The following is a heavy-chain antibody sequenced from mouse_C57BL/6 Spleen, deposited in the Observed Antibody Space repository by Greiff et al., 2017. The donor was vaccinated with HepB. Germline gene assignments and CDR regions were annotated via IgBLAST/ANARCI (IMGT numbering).Heavy chain of an antibody. D-gene: IGHD1-1*01. Sequence: QVQLQQPGAELVRPGTSVKLSCKASGYTFTSYWMHWVKQRPGQGLEWIGVIDPSDSYTNYNQKFKGKATLTVDTSSSTAYMQLSSLTSEDSAVYYCARGITTVVATPYWYFDVWGTGTTVTVSS. CDR3: ARGITTVVATPYWYFDV. CDR1: GYTFTSYW. CDR2: IDPSDSYT. J-gene: IGHJ1*03. V-gene: IGHV1-59*01.